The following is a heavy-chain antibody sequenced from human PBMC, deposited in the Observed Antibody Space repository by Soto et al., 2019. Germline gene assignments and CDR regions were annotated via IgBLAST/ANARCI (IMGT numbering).Heavy chain of an antibody. CDR2: IWYDGGNK. D-gene: IGHD4-17*01. V-gene: IGHV3-33*01. Sequence: QVQLVESGGGVVQPGRSLRLSCTASGFTFSSYGMEWVRQAPGKGLEWVAVIWYDGGNKYYADSVKGRFTISRDNAKNTRYLQMNSLRAEDTAVYYCARVPHHTYGDFCMDVWGQGTTVTVSS. CDR1: GFTFSSYG. J-gene: IGHJ6*02. CDR3: ARVPHHTYGDFCMDV.